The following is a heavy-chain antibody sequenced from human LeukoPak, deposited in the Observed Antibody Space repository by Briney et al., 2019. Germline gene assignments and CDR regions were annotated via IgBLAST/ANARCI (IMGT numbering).Heavy chain of an antibody. V-gene: IGHV3-11*01. Sequence: PGGSLRLSCVASGFTFSGYYMSWIRQAPGKGLEWVSCISGSGSTIYYADSVKGRFTISRDSAKNSLYLQMNSLRAEDTAVYYCAKGDETGDYWGQGTLVTVSS. CDR3: AKGDETGDY. J-gene: IGHJ4*02. CDR2: ISGSGSTI. D-gene: IGHD1-14*01. CDR1: GFTFSGYY.